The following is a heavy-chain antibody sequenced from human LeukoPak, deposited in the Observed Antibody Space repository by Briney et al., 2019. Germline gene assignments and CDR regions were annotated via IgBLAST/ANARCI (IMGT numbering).Heavy chain of an antibody. V-gene: IGHV4-39*07. Sequence: SETLSLTCTVSSGSISTSNYYWGWVRQPPGKALEWIGNIFYSGSTYYNPSLKSRVTISVDTSKNQFSLKLSSVTAADTAVYYCARGPNWDCGGDCYYFDYWGQGTPVTVSS. D-gene: IGHD2-21*02. CDR1: SGSISTSNYY. CDR2: IFYSGST. J-gene: IGHJ4*02. CDR3: ARGPNWDCGGDCYYFDY.